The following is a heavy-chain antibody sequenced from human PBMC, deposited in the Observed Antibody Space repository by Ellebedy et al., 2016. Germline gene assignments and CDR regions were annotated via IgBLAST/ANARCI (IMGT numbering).Heavy chain of an antibody. CDR3: VRERGLGATNVMDV. D-gene: IGHD1-26*01. CDR2: INHSGTT. CDR1: GYSISSGYY. J-gene: IGHJ6*04. V-gene: IGHV4-38-2*02. Sequence: SETLSLTCSVSGYSISSGYYWGWIRQSPGKGLEWIGSINHSGTTFYSLSLMSRVTISVDMSKNHFSLRLSSVTAADTALYYCVRERGLGATNVMDVWGKGTTVTVSS.